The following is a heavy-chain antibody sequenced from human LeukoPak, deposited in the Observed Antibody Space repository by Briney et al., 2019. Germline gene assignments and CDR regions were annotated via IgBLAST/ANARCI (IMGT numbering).Heavy chain of an antibody. J-gene: IGHJ4*02. Sequence: PGASVKVSCKVSGYTLTELSMHWVRQAPGKGLVWMGGFDPEDGETIYAQKFQDRVTMTEDTSTDTAYMELSSLRSEDTAVYYCATWGTAMVDYWGQGTLVTVSS. CDR1: GYTLTELS. D-gene: IGHD5-18*01. CDR2: FDPEDGET. V-gene: IGHV1-24*01. CDR3: ATWGTAMVDY.